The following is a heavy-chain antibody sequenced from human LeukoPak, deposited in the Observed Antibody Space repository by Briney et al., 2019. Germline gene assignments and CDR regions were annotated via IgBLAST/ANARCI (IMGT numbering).Heavy chain of an antibody. J-gene: IGHJ4*02. Sequence: GGSLRLSCAASGFTFSDYGMHWVRQAPGPGLEWVAFIRYDGNDEYYADSVKGRFTVSRDNSKKTLYLQMNSLKPEDTAVYYCVKDQATNWGQGTLVTVSS. CDR2: IRYDGNDE. CDR1: GFTFSDYG. CDR3: VKDQATN. V-gene: IGHV3-30*02.